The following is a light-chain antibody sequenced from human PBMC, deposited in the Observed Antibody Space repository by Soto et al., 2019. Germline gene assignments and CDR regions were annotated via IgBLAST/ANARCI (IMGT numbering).Light chain of an antibody. J-gene: IGKJ3*01. CDR1: QSVSSN. V-gene: IGKV3-15*01. CDR2: GAS. CDR3: QQFNNCRGT. Sequence: EIVMTQSPANLSVSPGERATLSCRASQSVSSNLAWYQQKPGQAPRLLIYGASTRATGIPARFSGSGSGTAFTLSICRRQSEVFAADYIQQFNNCRGTFGPGTKVDIK.